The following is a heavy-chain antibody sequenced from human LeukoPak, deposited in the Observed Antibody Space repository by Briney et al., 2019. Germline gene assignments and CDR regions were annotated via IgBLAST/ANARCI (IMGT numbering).Heavy chain of an antibody. Sequence: SETLSLTCAVSGGSINSGGYSYNWIRQPPGKGLEWIGYIYNSGSTSYNPSLKSRVTMSVDTSKNQFSLKPSSVTAADTAVYYCARAGSFLTGYYYYYMDVWGKGTTVTVSS. CDR2: IYNSGST. V-gene: IGHV4-30-4*07. CDR3: ARAGSFLTGYYYYYMDV. D-gene: IGHD3-10*01. CDR1: GGSINSGGYS. J-gene: IGHJ6*03.